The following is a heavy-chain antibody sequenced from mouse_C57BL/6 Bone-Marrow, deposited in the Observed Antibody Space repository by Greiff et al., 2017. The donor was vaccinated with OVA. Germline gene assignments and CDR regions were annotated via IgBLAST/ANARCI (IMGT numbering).Heavy chain of an antibody. CDR1: GYAFTNYL. CDR3: ARGDGYAMDY. J-gene: IGHJ4*01. V-gene: IGHV1-54*01. Sequence: QLQQSGAELVRPGTSVKVSCKASGYAFTNYLIEWVKQRPGQGLEWIGVINPGSGGTNYNEKFKGKATLTADKSSSPAYMQLSSLTSEDSAVYFCARGDGYAMDYWGQGTSVTVSS. CDR2: INPGSGGT.